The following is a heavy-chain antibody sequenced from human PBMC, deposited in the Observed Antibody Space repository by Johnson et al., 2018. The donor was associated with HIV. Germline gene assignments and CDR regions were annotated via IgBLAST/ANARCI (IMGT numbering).Heavy chain of an antibody. CDR1: GFTFSSYA. D-gene: IGHD1-26*01. Sequence: VQLVESGGGLVKPGGSLRLSCAASGFTFSSYAMSWVRQAPGKGLEWVAVISYDGSNKYYADSVKGRFIVSRDSSKNTVHLQMNTLRREDTAVYFCARDSPSGGYYKKAFDMLGQGTKVTVSS. J-gene: IGHJ3*02. CDR3: ARDSPSGGYYKKAFDM. V-gene: IGHV3-30*04. CDR2: ISYDGSNK.